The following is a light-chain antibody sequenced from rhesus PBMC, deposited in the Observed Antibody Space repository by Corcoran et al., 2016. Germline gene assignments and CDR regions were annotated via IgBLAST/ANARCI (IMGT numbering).Light chain of an antibody. J-gene: IGKJ2*01. CDR2: RAS. V-gene: IGKV1-69*01. CDR1: QGIANW. Sequence: DIQMTQSPSSLSASVGDRVTITCRASQGIANWLAWYQPKPGKAPTLLIYRASNLETGVPSRFSGSGSGTDLTLTISRRQPEDFATYYCQQHDNSPYSFGPGTKLEIK. CDR3: QQHDNSPYS.